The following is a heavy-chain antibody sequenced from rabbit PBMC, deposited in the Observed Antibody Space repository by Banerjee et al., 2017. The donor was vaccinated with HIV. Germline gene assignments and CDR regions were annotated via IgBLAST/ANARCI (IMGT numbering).Heavy chain of an antibody. CDR3: ARDLAGVIGWNFDL. V-gene: IGHV1S40*01. J-gene: IGHJ4*01. D-gene: IGHD4-1*01. Sequence: QSLAESGGDLVKPGASLTLTCTASGIDFSSSYWICWIRQAPGKGLEWVGCIYTAGSSRANYASWAKGRFTISKTSSTTVTLQMTSLTAADTATYFCARDLAGVIGWNFDLWGQGTLVTV. CDR1: GIDFSSSYW. CDR2: IYTAGSSRA.